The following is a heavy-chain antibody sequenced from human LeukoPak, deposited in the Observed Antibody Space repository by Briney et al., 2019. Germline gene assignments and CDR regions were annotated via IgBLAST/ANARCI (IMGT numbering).Heavy chain of an antibody. Sequence: GGSLRLSCAASGFTFSSYAMHWVRQAPGKGLEWVAVISYDGSNKYYADSVQGRFTIARDNSKNTLYLQMNSLRAEDTAVYYCAKDRPGITVAGALDYWGQGALVTVSS. J-gene: IGHJ4*02. CDR2: ISYDGSNK. CDR3: AKDRPGITVAGALDY. CDR1: GFTFSSYA. D-gene: IGHD6-19*01. V-gene: IGHV3-30*04.